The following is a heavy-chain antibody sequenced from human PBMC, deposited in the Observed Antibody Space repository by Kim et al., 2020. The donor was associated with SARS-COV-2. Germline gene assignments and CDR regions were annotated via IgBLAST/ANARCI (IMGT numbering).Heavy chain of an antibody. V-gene: IGHV3-64D*06. Sequence: GGSLRLSCSASGFTFSSYAMHWVRQAPGKGLEYVSAISSNGGSTYYADSVKGRFTISRDNSKNTLYLQMSSLRAEDTAVYYCVKGGIYDIAAAGNYYYYGMDVWGQGTMVTVSS. J-gene: IGHJ6*02. CDR1: GFTFSSYA. CDR3: VKGGIYDIAAAGNYYYYGMDV. D-gene: IGHD6-13*01. CDR2: ISSNGGST.